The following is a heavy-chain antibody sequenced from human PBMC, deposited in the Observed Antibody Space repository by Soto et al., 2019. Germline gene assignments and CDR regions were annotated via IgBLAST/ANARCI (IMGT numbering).Heavy chain of an antibody. V-gene: IGHV4-4*02. CDR2: IYHSGST. D-gene: IGHD3-22*01. J-gene: IGHJ3*02. Sequence: AETLSLTCAVSGGAIGSSNWLSWFRQPPGKVLEWIGEIYHSGSTNYNPSLKSRVTISVDKSKNQFSLKLSSVTAADTAVYYCARDRRYYYDSSGYLTAGGAFDIWGQGTMVTVSS. CDR3: ARDRRYYYDSSGYLTAGGAFDI. CDR1: GGAIGSSNW.